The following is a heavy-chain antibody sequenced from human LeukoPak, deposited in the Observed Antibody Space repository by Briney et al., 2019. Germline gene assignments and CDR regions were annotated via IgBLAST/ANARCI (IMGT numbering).Heavy chain of an antibody. CDR2: IYYSGST. CDR1: GGSISSYY. Sequence: SETLSLTCTVSGGSISSYYWSWIRQPPGKGLEWIGYIYYSGSTNYNPSLKSRVTISVDTSKNQFSLKLSSVTAADTAVYYCARGITYYDVSLDYWGQGTLVTVSS. V-gene: IGHV4-59*01. CDR3: ARGITYYDVSLDY. D-gene: IGHD3-22*01. J-gene: IGHJ4*02.